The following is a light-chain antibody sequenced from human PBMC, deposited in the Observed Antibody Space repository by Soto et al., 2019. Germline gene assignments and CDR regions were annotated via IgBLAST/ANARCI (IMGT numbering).Light chain of an antibody. CDR3: QQYHTSPRT. V-gene: IGKV3-20*01. Sequence: EIVLTQSPGTLSLSPGERATLSCRASQSVSSSYIAWYQQKPGQAPRLLIYGASSRATGIPDRFSGSGSGTDFTLTISRLEPEDFAVYYCQQYHTSPRTFGQGTKVDNK. J-gene: IGKJ1*01. CDR1: QSVSSSY. CDR2: GAS.